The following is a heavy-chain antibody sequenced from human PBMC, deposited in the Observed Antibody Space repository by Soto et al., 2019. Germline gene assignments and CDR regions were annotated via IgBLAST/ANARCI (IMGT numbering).Heavy chain of an antibody. CDR1: GGSFSGYY. V-gene: IGHV4-34*01. CDR3: ARTEASSWSFFYYGMDV. J-gene: IGHJ6*02. CDR2: VYYSDGT. D-gene: IGHD6-13*01. Sequence: SETLSLTCAVYGGSFSGYYWSWIRQPPGKGLEWIGCVYYSDGTNYNPSLKSRVTISLDRSKNQFSLRLTSVTAADTAVYYCARTEASSWSFFYYGMDVWGQGTTVTVSS.